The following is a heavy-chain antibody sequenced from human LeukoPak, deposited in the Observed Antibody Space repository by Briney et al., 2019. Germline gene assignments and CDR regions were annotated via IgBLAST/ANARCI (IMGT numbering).Heavy chain of an antibody. V-gene: IGHV4-30-2*01. CDR2: IYHSGST. D-gene: IGHD3-16*01. J-gene: IGHJ6*02. Sequence: PSETLSLTCAVSGGSISSGGYSWSWIWQPPGKGLEWIGYIYHSGSTYYNPSLKSRVTISVDRSKNQFSLKLSSVTAADTAVYYCARVGGGYYYGMDVWGQGTTVTVSS. CDR3: ARVGGGYYYGMDV. CDR1: GGSISSGGYS.